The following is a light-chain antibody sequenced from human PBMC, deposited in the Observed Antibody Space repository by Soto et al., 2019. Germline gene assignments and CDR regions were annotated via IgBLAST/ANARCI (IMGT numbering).Light chain of an antibody. CDR1: QDIGNF. J-gene: IGKJ1*01. V-gene: IGKV1-12*01. Sequence: DIQMTQSPSSVSASVGDRVTITCRASQDIGNFLAWYQQTPGKAPRLLIHGASSLSRGIPSSFSAGATGTLFTLNSSGLQPEDLANYFCLHNSTLPRTFGQGTKV. CDR2: GAS. CDR3: LHNSTLPRT.